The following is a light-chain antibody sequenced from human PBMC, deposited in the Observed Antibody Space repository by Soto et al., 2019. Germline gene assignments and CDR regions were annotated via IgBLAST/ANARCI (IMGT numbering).Light chain of an antibody. CDR3: QQLNSYPPL. CDR1: QGISSY. V-gene: IGKV1-9*01. J-gene: IGKJ4*02. CDR2: AAS. Sequence: DIQLTQSPSFLSASVGDRVTITCRASQGISSYLAWYQQKPGKAPKLLIYAASTLQSGVPSMFSGSGSGTEFTLTISSLQPEDFATYYCQQLNSYPPLFGGGTKVEIK.